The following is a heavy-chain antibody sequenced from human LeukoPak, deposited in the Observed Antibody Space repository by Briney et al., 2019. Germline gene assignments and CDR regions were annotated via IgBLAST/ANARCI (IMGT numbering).Heavy chain of an antibody. CDR1: RFTFDDYA. CDR2: ISGDGGST. Sequence: PGGSLRLSCAASRFTFDDYAMHWVRQATGKGLAWVSLISGDGGSTYYADSVKGRFTISRDNSKNSLYLKMNSLRTEDTALYYCAKEPTAYYGSSGYYDYWVQGTLVAVSS. CDR3: AKEPTAYYGSSGYYDY. J-gene: IGHJ4*02. V-gene: IGHV3-43*02. D-gene: IGHD3-22*01.